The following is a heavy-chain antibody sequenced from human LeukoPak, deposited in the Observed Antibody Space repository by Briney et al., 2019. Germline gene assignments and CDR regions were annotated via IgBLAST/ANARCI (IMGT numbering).Heavy chain of an antibody. Sequence: PGGSLRLSCTSSGFTFSSYAMTWVRQVPGRGLEWVSAISASGESTYYADSVKGRVTISRDNSKNTLYLQMNSLRAEDTAVYYCAKGGRAYVLLWFGDEWGQGTLVTVSS. V-gene: IGHV3-23*01. CDR2: ISASGEST. D-gene: IGHD3-10*01. J-gene: IGHJ4*02. CDR1: GFTFSSYA. CDR3: AKGGRAYVLLWFGDE.